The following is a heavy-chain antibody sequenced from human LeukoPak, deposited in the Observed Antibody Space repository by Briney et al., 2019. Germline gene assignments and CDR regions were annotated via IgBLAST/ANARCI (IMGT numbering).Heavy chain of an antibody. CDR2: ISSSSSYI. Sequence: GGSLRLSCAASGFTFNSYSMNWGRQAPGKGPGWVSSISSSSSYIYYADSVKGRFTISRDNAKNSLYLQMNSLRAEDTAVYYCAREEYSSGWYHYYYMDVWGKGTTVTVSS. CDR1: GFTFNSYS. D-gene: IGHD6-19*01. J-gene: IGHJ6*03. CDR3: AREEYSSGWYHYYYMDV. V-gene: IGHV3-21*01.